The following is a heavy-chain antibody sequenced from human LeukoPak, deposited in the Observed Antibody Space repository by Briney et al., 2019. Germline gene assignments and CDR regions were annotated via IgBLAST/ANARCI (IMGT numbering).Heavy chain of an antibody. CDR2: INTDNGNT. CDR3: ARDFCSGGSCYHSLGY. D-gene: IGHD2-15*01. Sequence: ASVKVSCKASGYTFTTYGISWVRQAPGQGLEWMGWINTDNGNTIYTHQLQGRLTMTTDTSTSTAYMELRSLISDDTALHYCARDFCSGGSCYHSLGYWGQGALVTVSS. CDR1: GYTFTTYG. V-gene: IGHV1-18*01. J-gene: IGHJ4*02.